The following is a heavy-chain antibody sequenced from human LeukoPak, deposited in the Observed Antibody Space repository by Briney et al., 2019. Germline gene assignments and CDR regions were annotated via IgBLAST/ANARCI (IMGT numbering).Heavy chain of an antibody. CDR3: AKSEGGDHMDV. CDR2: FSGNGGST. CDR1: GFTFSSYS. D-gene: IGHD3-16*01. Sequence: PGGSLRLSCAASGFTFSSYSMSWVRQAPGKGLEWVSAFSGNGGSTYYADSVKGRFTISRDNSKNTLYLQMNSLRAEDTAAYYCAKSEGGDHMDVWGKGTTVTISS. V-gene: IGHV3-23*01. J-gene: IGHJ6*03.